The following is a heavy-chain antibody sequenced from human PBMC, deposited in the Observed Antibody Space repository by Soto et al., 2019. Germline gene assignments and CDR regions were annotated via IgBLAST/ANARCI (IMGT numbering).Heavy chain of an antibody. Sequence: SQTLSLTCAISGDSVSSNSAAWNRIRQSPSRGLEWLGRTYYRSKWYNDYAVSVKSRITINPDTSKNQFSLQLNSVTPEDTAVYYCARAGPNWNYGLLVVMDVWGQGTTVTVSS. J-gene: IGHJ6*02. V-gene: IGHV6-1*01. CDR2: TYYRSKWYN. CDR1: GDSVSSNSAA. CDR3: ARAGPNWNYGLLVVMDV. D-gene: IGHD1-7*01.